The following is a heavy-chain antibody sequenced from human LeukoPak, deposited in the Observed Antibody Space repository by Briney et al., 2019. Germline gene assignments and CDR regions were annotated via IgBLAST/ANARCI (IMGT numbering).Heavy chain of an antibody. CDR3: ARSVDYYGSGSYYRAPAFHFDY. V-gene: IGHV1-69*06. D-gene: IGHD3-10*01. Sequence: ASVKVSCKASGGTFSSYAINWVRQAPGQGLEWMGGIIPIFRTANYAQKFQGRVTITADKSTSTAYMELSSLRAEDTAVYYCARSVDYYGSGSYYRAPAFHFDYWGQGTLVTVSS. J-gene: IGHJ4*02. CDR1: GGTFSSYA. CDR2: IIPIFRTA.